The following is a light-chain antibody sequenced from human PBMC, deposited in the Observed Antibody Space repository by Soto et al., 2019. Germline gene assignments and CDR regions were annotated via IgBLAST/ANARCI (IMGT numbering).Light chain of an antibody. Sequence: DIVMTQSPDSLAVSLGERATINCKSSQSVLYSSDNKNYLTWYQQKPVQPPKLLIYWTSTRESGVPDRFSGSGSGTDFTLTISSLQAEDVAVYYCQQYYSIPITFGQGTRLEIK. CDR1: QSVLYSSDNKNY. CDR3: QQYYSIPIT. J-gene: IGKJ5*01. V-gene: IGKV4-1*01. CDR2: WTS.